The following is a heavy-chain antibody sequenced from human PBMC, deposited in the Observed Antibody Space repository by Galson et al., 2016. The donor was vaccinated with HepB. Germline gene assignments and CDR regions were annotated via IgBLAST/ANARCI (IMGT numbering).Heavy chain of an antibody. J-gene: IGHJ4*02. Sequence: SLRLSCAASGLAFMHWVRQAPGKGLEWVAVIAHHGGNIYYADSVRGRFTISRDNSENTVSLQMNSLRAEDTAVYYCARALYDSGLLFFDLWGQGTLVTVSS. V-gene: IGHV3-33*05. CDR3: ARALYDSGLLFFDL. D-gene: IGHD3-10*01. CDR2: IAHHGGNI. CDR1: GLAF.